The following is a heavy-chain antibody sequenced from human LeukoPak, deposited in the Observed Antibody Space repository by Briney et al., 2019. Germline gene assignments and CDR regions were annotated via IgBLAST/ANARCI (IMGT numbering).Heavy chain of an antibody. CDR2: IYPGDSDT. J-gene: IGHJ4*02. Sequence: GESLQISCKGSGYSFTSYWIGWVRQMPGKGLEWMGIIYPGDSDTRYSPSFQGQVTISADKSISTAYLQWSSLKASDTAMYYCARQLEDYGGNSGCDYWGQGTLVTVSS. V-gene: IGHV5-51*01. D-gene: IGHD4-23*01. CDR3: ARQLEDYGGNSGCDY. CDR1: GYSFTSYW.